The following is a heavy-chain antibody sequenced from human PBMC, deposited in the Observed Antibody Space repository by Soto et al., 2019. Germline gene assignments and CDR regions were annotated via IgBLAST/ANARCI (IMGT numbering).Heavy chain of an antibody. Sequence: QVQLVESGGGVVQPGRSLRLSCAASGFTFSSYGMHWVRQAPGKGLEWVALISYDGSNKYYADSVKGRVTISRDNSKNTLYLQMNSLRAEDTAGYYWAKLPRGDFKPLGYWGQGTLVTVSS. J-gene: IGHJ4*02. CDR3: AKLPRGDFKPLGY. V-gene: IGHV3-30*18. CDR2: ISYDGSNK. D-gene: IGHD3-3*01. CDR1: GFTFSSYG.